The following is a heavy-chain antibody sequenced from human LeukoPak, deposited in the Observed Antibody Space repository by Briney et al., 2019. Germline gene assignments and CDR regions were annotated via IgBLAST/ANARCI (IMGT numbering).Heavy chain of an antibody. CDR2: ISGSGGST. CDR1: GFTFSTYA. V-gene: IGHV3-23*01. D-gene: IGHD5-12*01. CDR3: AKDIKVTLRYSGPFDY. Sequence: GGSLRLSCAASGFTFSTYAMSWVRQAPGKGLEWVSAISGSGGSTYYADSVKGRFTISRDNSKNTLYLQMNSLRADDTAVYFCAKDIKVTLRYSGPFDYWGQGTLVTVSS. J-gene: IGHJ4*02.